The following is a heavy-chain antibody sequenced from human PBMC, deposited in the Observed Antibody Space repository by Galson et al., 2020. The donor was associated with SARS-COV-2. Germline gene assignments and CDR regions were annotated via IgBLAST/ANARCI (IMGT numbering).Heavy chain of an antibody. CDR1: GYTFSSYG. V-gene: IGHV1-18*01. Sequence: ASVKVSCKASGYTFSSYGISWVRQAPGQGLEWMGWISAYNGNTNYAQNLQRRVTMTTDTSTRTANMELRSLRYDDTAVYYCARVSTPLVPTAVWGSHGEFQYYYYMDVWGEGTTVTVSS. D-gene: IGHD2-2*01. CDR3: ARVSTPLVPTAVWGSHGEFQYYYYMDV. CDR2: ISAYNGNT. J-gene: IGHJ6*03.